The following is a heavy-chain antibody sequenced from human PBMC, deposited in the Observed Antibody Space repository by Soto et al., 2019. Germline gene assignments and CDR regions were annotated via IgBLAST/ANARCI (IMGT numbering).Heavy chain of an antibody. J-gene: IGHJ6*02. CDR3: AREDSYGWSGESLDV. CDR1: GDSLRGQS. CDR2: LDQSGGT. D-gene: IGHD6-19*01. V-gene: IGHV4-34*01. Sequence: SETLSLTCAVVGDSLRGQSLNRIRQSPGKGLEWIGELDQSGGTNYNPSLKSRAIISDDTSKNQFSLTLTSVTAADTAVYYCAREDSYGWSGESLDVWGQGTTVTVYS.